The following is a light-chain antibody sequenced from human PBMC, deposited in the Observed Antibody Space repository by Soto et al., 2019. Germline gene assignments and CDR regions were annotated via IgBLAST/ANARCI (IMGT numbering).Light chain of an antibody. V-gene: IGKV1-39*01. J-gene: IGKJ1*01. CDR1: QSIDTY. Sequence: DIQMTQSPSSLSASVGDRVTVTCRASQSIDTYLNWYQQRPGQAPKLLIYVASTLQSGVPSRFSGSGSGTPFTLTISSLQPEDFATYYCQQNQDIPPTFGQGTRVERK. CDR3: QQNQDIPPT. CDR2: VAS.